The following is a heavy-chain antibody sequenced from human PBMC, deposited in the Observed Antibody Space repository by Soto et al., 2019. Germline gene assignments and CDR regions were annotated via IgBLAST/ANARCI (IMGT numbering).Heavy chain of an antibody. J-gene: IGHJ1*01. CDR2: INPNSGAT. D-gene: IGHD3-16*01. V-gene: IGHV1-2*02. CDR3: ARDGRLSRGNTDTGGSTRNWSEH. Sequence: ASVKVSCKASGYSFTANRTHWVRQAPGQGLEWMGWINPNSGATTYAPRFQGRVTMTRDTSSKTAYMEVSRLTSDDTALYYCARDGRLSRGNTDTGGSTRNWSEHWGKGKLVIVSA. CDR1: GYSFTANR.